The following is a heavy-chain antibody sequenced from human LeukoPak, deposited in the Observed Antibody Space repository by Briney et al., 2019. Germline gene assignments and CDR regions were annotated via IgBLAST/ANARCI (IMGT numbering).Heavy chain of an antibody. CDR3: ATVDDFWSGYYFDY. CDR2: ISSSSSYI. CDR1: GFTFSSYS. Sequence: GGSLRLSCAASGFTFSSYSMNWVRQAPGKGLEWVSSISSSSSYIYYADSVKGLFTISRDNAKNSLYLQMNSLSAEDTAVYYCATVDDFWSGYYFDYWGQGTLVTVSS. D-gene: IGHD3-3*01. J-gene: IGHJ4*02. V-gene: IGHV3-21*01.